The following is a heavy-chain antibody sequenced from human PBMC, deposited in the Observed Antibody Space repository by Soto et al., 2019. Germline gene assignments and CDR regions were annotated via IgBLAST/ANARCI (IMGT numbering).Heavy chain of an antibody. V-gene: IGHV1-2*02. CDR1: GYTFTGYY. Sequence: QVQLVQSGAEVKKPGASVKVSCKASGYTFTGYYMHWVRQAPGQGLEWMGWINPNSGGTNYAQKFQGRVTMTRDTYISTAYMELSRLRSDDTAVYYCARGEGYYDSSGSVSFWGQGTLVTVSS. J-gene: IGHJ4*02. CDR3: ARGEGYYDSSGSVSF. CDR2: INPNSGGT. D-gene: IGHD3-22*01.